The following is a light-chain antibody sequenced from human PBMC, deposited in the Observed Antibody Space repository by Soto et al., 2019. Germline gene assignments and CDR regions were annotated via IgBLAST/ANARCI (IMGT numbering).Light chain of an antibody. V-gene: IGKV1-39*01. CDR1: QSISSY. Sequence: DIQMTQSPSSLSASVGDGVTITCRASQSISSYLNWYQQRPGKAPKLLIYAAFSLQSGVPSRFSGSGSGTDFTPPITSLHPEDVATYYCQQSNGPPLTSGGGTKVE. J-gene: IGKJ4*01. CDR2: AAF. CDR3: QQSNGPPLT.